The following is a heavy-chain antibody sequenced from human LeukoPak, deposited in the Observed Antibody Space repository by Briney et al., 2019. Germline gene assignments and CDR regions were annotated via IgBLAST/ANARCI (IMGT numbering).Heavy chain of an antibody. V-gene: IGHV3-21*01. CDR2: ISSSSSYI. Sequence: RAGGSLRLSCAASGFTFSSYSMNWVRQAPGKGLEWVSSISSSSSYIYYADSVKGRFTISRDNAKNSLYLQMNSLRAEDTAVYYCARDSGSSAYFHWGQGTLVTVSS. J-gene: IGHJ4*02. D-gene: IGHD3-22*01. CDR3: ARDSGSSAYFH. CDR1: GFTFSSYS.